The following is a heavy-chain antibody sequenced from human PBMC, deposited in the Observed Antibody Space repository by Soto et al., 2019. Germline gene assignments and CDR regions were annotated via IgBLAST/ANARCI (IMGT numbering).Heavy chain of an antibody. CDR1: GGSISSYY. CDR3: ARDPGITGTTDYFDY. D-gene: IGHD1-7*01. CDR2: IYYSGRT. J-gene: IGHJ4*02. V-gene: IGHV4-59*01. Sequence: SETLSLTCTVSGGSISSYYWNWIRQPPGKGLEWIGYIYYSGRTNYNPSLKSRVTISVDTSKNQFSLKLSSVTAADTAVYYCARDPGITGTTDYFDYWGQGTLVTVSS.